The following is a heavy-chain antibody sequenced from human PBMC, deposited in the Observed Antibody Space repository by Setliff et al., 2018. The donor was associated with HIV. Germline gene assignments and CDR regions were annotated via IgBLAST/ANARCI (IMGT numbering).Heavy chain of an antibody. Sequence: SETLSLTCTVSGGSISSFYWSWIRQPPGKGLEWIGYIYYSGSTSYNPSLKSRVTTSVDTSKTQFSLKLSSVTAADTAVYYCARHAPRNHDLAGVFYPYYMDVWGKGTTVTVS. CDR3: ARHAPRNHDLAGVFYPYYMDV. V-gene: IGHV4-59*08. D-gene: IGHD1-1*01. CDR1: GGSISSFY. CDR2: IYYSGST. J-gene: IGHJ6*03.